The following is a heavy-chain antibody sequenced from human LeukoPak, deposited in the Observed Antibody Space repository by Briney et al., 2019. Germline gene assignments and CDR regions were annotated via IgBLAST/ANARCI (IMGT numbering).Heavy chain of an antibody. CDR1: GFTFSSYE. D-gene: IGHD4-11*01. CDR2: ISSSSSYI. Sequence: GGSLRLSCAASGFTFSSYEMNWVRQAPGKGLEWVSSISSSSSYIYYADSVKGRFTISRDNAKNSLYLQMNSLRAEDTAVYYCASTEVTTSYFDYWGQGTLVTVSS. CDR3: ASTEVTTSYFDY. J-gene: IGHJ4*02. V-gene: IGHV3-21*01.